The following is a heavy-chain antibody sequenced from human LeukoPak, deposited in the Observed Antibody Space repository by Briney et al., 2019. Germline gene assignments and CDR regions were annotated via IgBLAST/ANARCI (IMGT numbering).Heavy chain of an antibody. CDR1: GYTFSTYG. J-gene: IGHJ3*01. CDR3: ARDLYYYGSGSYYDVFDV. CDR2: ISAYKGNT. Sequence: ASVKVSCKASGYTFSTYGISWVRQAPGQGLEWMGWISAYKGNTYYAQKLQGRVTMTTDTSTSTAYMELRSLRSDDTAIYYCARDLYYYGSGSYYDVFDVWGQGAMVTVSS. V-gene: IGHV1-18*01. D-gene: IGHD3-10*01.